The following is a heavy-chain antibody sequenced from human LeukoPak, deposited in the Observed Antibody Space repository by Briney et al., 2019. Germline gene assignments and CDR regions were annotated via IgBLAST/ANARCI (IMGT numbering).Heavy chain of an antibody. Sequence: GGSLRLSCAASGFTFSSYSMNWVRQAPGKGLEWVSYISSSSSTIYYADSVKGRFTISRDNAKNSLYLQMNSLRAEDTAVYYCARSTYGSGSPFDAFDIWGQGTMVTVSS. V-gene: IGHV3-48*04. CDR1: GFTFSSYS. CDR2: ISSSSSTI. D-gene: IGHD3-10*01. CDR3: ARSTYGSGSPFDAFDI. J-gene: IGHJ3*02.